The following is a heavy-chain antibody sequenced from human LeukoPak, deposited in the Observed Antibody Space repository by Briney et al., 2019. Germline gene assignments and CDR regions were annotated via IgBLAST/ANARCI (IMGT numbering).Heavy chain of an antibody. Sequence: QAGGSLRLSCAASGFTFSSYAMSWVRQAPGKGLEWVSAISGSGGSTYYADSVKGRFTISRDNSKNTLYLQMNSLRAEDTAVYYCAKGIVGATLVIDYWGQGTLVTVSS. D-gene: IGHD1-26*01. CDR3: AKGIVGATLVIDY. V-gene: IGHV3-23*01. CDR2: ISGSGGST. CDR1: GFTFSSYA. J-gene: IGHJ4*02.